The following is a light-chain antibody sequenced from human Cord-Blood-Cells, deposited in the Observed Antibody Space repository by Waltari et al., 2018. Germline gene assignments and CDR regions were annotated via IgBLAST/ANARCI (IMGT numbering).Light chain of an antibody. CDR2: DVS. CDR3: ISYSSSSTRV. Sequence: QSALTQPAAVSGSPGQSITISCPGTSSYVGGYNYVSWYQQHPGKAPKHLIYDVSKRPSGVSNRFSGPKSGNTASLTISGLQAEDEADYYCISYSSSSTRVFGGGTKLTVL. CDR1: SSYVGGYNY. J-gene: IGLJ3*02. V-gene: IGLV2-14*01.